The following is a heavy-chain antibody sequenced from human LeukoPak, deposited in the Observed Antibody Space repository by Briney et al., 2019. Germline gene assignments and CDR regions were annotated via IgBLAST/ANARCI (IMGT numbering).Heavy chain of an antibody. CDR2: IYYSGST. V-gene: IGHV4-39*07. D-gene: IGHD2-2*01. CDR1: GGSLSSSSYY. Sequence: SETLSLTCTVSGGSLSSSSYYWGWIRQPPGKGLEWIGSIYYSGSTYYNPSLKSRVTISVDTSKNQFSLKLSSVTAADTAVYYCAREDSNSLDYYYMDVWGKGTTVTVSS. CDR3: AREDSNSLDYYYMDV. J-gene: IGHJ6*03.